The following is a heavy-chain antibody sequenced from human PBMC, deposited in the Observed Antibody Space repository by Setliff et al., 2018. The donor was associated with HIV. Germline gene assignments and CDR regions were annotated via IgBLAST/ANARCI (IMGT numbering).Heavy chain of an antibody. V-gene: IGHV4-61*09. Sequence: PSETLSLTCTVSGGSISSGSYYWSWIRQPAGKGLDRVGNIFTSGSTNYNPALKSRVTISVDTSTNLFSLKLCSVTAPDTGVYYCARMRLDGGYSYDYWGQGTLVTVSS. CDR3: ARMRLDGGYSYDY. J-gene: IGHJ4*02. CDR1: GGSISSGSYY. CDR2: IFTSGST. D-gene: IGHD5-12*01.